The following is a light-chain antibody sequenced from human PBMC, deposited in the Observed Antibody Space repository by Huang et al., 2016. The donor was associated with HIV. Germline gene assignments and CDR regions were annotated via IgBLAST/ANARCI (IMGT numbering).Light chain of an antibody. J-gene: IGKJ2*01. CDR3: QQSDKAPRT. V-gene: IGKV1-39*01. CDR1: HNINRY. Sequence: DIQITQSPSSLSASVGDRVIITCRASHNINRYLNWYQQKPGEAPRLLIYAASNLQSGVPSTFRGSGSGTDFTLTITSLQPEDSATYYCQQSDKAPRTFGQGTKLEI. CDR2: AAS.